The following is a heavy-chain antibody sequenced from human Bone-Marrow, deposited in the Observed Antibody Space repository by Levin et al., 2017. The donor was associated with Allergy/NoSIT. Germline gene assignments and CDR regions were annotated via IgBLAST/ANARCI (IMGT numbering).Heavy chain of an antibody. D-gene: IGHD2/OR15-2a*01. J-gene: IGHJ6*02. Sequence: VASVKVSCKASGYSFSGYDIHWVRQAPGEGFEWMGWTAPNRGGTKYAQKFQGRVTMTRDTSMTTAYMELSRLRADDTAVYYCARGYEYAPQGGMDVWGQGTTVTVSS. V-gene: IGHV1-2*02. CDR1: GYSFSGYD. CDR3: ARGYEYAPQGGMDV. CDR2: TAPNRGGT.